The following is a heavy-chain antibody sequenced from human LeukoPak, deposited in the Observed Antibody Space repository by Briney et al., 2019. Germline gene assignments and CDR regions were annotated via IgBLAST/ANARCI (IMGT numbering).Heavy chain of an antibody. Sequence: ASVKVSCKASGYTFTGYYMLWVRQAPGQGREWMGWINPNSGGTNYAQKFQGRVTMTRDTSISTAYMELSRLRSDDTAVYYCAVWFGEFLYYFDYWGQGTLVTVSS. V-gene: IGHV1-2*02. CDR2: INPNSGGT. D-gene: IGHD3-10*01. CDR3: AVWFGEFLYYFDY. J-gene: IGHJ4*02. CDR1: GYTFTGYY.